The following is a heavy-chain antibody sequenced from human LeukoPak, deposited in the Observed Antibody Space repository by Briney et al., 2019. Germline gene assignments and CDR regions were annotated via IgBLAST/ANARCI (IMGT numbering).Heavy chain of an antibody. CDR2: IYSGGST. J-gene: IGHJ4*02. Sequence: PGGSLRLSCAASGFTVSSNYMSWVRQAPGKGLEWVSVIYSGGSTYYADSVKGRFTISRDNSKNTLYLQMNSLRAEDTAVYYCARGYNWIRYYFDNWGQGTLVTVSS. V-gene: IGHV3-66*01. D-gene: IGHD1-20*01. CDR1: GFTVSSNY. CDR3: ARGYNWIRYYFDN.